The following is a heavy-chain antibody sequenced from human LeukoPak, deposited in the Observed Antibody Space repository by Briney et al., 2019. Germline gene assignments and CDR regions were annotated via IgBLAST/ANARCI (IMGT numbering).Heavy chain of an antibody. V-gene: IGHV4-4*09. J-gene: IGHJ5*02. Sequence: PSETLSLTCTVSGGSISSYYWSWIRQPPGKGLEWIGYIYTSGSTNYNPSLKSRVTISVDTSKNQFSLKLSSVAAADRPVYYWAKQPTMFREFWFNPWGRETRVTVSS. CDR2: IYTSGST. D-gene: IGHD3-10*01. CDR3: AKQPTMFREFWFNP. CDR1: GGSISSYY.